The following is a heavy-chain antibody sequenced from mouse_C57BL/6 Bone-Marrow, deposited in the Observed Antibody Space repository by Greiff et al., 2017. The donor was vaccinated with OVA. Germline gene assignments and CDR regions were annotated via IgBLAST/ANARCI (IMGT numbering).Heavy chain of an antibody. Sequence: EVQLQQSGPELVKPGASVKISCKASGYTFTDYYMNWVKQSHGKSLEWIGDINPNNGGTSYNQKFKGKATLTVDKSSSTAYMELRSLTSEDSAVYYCARGVYDGYSYWYFDVWGTGTTVTVSS. CDR1: GYTFTDYY. V-gene: IGHV1-26*01. CDR3: ARGVYDGYSYWYFDV. CDR2: INPNNGGT. D-gene: IGHD2-3*01. J-gene: IGHJ1*03.